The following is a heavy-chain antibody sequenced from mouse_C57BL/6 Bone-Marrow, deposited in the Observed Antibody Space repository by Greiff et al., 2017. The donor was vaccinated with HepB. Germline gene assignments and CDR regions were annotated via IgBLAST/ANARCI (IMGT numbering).Heavy chain of an antibody. CDR2: INPNNGGT. Sequence: VQLQQSGPELVKPGASVKISCTASGYTFTDYNMDWVKQSHGKSLEWIGDINPNNGGTIYNQKFKGKATLTVDKSSSTAYMELRSLTSEDTAVYYCARLGSWFAYWGQGTLVTVSA. J-gene: IGHJ3*01. CDR1: GYTFTDYN. D-gene: IGHD2-14*01. V-gene: IGHV1-18*01. CDR3: ARLGSWFAY.